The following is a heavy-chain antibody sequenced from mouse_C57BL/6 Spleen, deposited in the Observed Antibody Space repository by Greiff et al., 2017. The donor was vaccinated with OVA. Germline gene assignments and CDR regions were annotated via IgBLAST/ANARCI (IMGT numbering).Heavy chain of an antibody. CDR2: INPNNGGT. J-gene: IGHJ2*01. CDR1: GYTFTDYN. Sequence: EVQLQQSGPELVKPGASVKMSCKASGYTFTDYNMHWVKQSHGKSLEWIGYINPNNGGTSYNQKFKGKATLTVNKSSSTAYMELRSLTSEDSAVYYCARDYYGSTPFDYWGQGTTLTVSS. V-gene: IGHV1-22*01. D-gene: IGHD1-1*01. CDR3: ARDYYGSTPFDY.